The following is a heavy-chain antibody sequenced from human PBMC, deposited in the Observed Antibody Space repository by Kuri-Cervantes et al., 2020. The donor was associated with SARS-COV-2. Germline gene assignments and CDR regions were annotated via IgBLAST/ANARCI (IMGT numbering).Heavy chain of an antibody. D-gene: IGHD3-10*01. CDR3: ARESSESDDALDL. Sequence: GESLKISCAASGFDFSNAWMTWVRQAPGKGLEWVANINHYGAEKYYVDSVKGRFIISRGNAKNSLYLQMNSLRAEDTALYYCARESSESDDALDLWGQGTLVPSPQ. CDR2: INHYGAEK. CDR1: GFDFSNAW. V-gene: IGHV3-7*03. J-gene: IGHJ3*01.